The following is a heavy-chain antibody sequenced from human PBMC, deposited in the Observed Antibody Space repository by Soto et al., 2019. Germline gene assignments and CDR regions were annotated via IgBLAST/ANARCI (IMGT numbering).Heavy chain of an antibody. V-gene: IGHV3-21*06. D-gene: IGHD5-12*01. CDR3: ARGASGGSDYFLMDV. Sequence: PGGSLRLSCAASGFTFSSYSLNWVRQAPGKGLEWVSSITSSSSYIYYIDSVKGRFTISRDNAKNSLYLQMNSLRTEDTAVYYCARGASGGSDYFLMDVWGQGTTVTVSS. J-gene: IGHJ6*02. CDR2: ITSSSSYI. CDR1: GFTFSSYS.